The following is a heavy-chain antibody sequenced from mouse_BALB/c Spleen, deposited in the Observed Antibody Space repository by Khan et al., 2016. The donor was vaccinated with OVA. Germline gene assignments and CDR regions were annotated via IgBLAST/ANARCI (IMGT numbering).Heavy chain of an antibody. CDR2: VYPGDGNT. V-gene: IGHV1-87*01. CDR1: GYTFTSYW. CDR3: AREGSTTGSFDY. Sequence: QVQLKQSGTELARPGASVKLSCKASGYTFTSYWMQWVKQRPGQGLEWIGSVYPGDGNTRYTQKFKGKATLTSDKSSSTAYIQLSSLAYEDSAVCYGAREGSTTGSFDYWGQGTTLTGSS. J-gene: IGHJ2*01.